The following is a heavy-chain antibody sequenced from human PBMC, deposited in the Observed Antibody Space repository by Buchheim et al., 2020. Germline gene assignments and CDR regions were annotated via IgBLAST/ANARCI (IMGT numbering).Heavy chain of an antibody. CDR3: AKDPSGDIVVVPAASTNWFDP. V-gene: IGHV3-30*18. Sequence: QVQLVESGGGVVQPGRSLRLSCAASGFTFSSYGMHWVRQAPGKGLEWVAVISSDGSNKYYADSVKGRFTISRDNSKNTLYLQMNSMRAEDTAVYYCAKDPSGDIVVVPAASTNWFDPWGQGTL. CDR2: ISSDGSNK. D-gene: IGHD2-2*01. J-gene: IGHJ5*02. CDR1: GFTFSSYG.